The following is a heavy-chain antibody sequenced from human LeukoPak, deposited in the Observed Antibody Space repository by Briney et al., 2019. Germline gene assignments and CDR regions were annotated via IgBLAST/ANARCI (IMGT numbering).Heavy chain of an antibody. CDR2: IISTGGTI. D-gene: IGHD6-19*01. V-gene: IGHV3-11*04. Sequence: PGGSLRLSCAASGFTFSDYYMSWIRQAPGKGLEWVSYIISTGGTIYYADSVKGRFTISRDNAKNSLYLQMNSLRAEDTAVYYCAGYSSGWFGAFHIWGQGTMATVSS. CDR3: AGYSSGWFGAFHI. J-gene: IGHJ3*02. CDR1: GFTFSDYY.